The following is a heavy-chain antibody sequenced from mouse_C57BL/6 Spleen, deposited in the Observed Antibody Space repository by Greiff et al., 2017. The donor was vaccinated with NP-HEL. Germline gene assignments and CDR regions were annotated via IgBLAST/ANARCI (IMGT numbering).Heavy chain of an antibody. D-gene: IGHD1-1*01. V-gene: IGHV1-80*01. CDR3: ARQKRVDWYFDV. J-gene: IGHJ1*03. Sequence: LQESGAELVKPGASVKISCKASGYAFSSYWMNWVKQRPGKGLEWIGQIYPGDGDTNYNGKFKGKATLTADKSSSTAYMQLSSLTSEDSAVYFCARQKRVDWYFDVWGTGTTVTVSS. CDR2: IYPGDGDT. CDR1: GYAFSSYW.